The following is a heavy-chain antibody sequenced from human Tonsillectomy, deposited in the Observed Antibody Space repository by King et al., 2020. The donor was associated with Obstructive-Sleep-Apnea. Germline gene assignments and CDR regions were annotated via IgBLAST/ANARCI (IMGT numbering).Heavy chain of an antibody. CDR2: IYYSGNT. CDR1: GGSISSSSYY. Sequence: QLQESGPGLVKPSETLSLTCTVSGGSISSSSYYWGWFRQPPGKGLEWIGSIYYSGNTYYNPSLKSRVTISVDTSKNQFSLKLSSVTAADTAMYYCARDAGPIVAAARDYWGQGTLVTVSS. J-gene: IGHJ4*02. CDR3: ARDAGPIVAAARDY. D-gene: IGHD6-25*01. V-gene: IGHV4-39*07.